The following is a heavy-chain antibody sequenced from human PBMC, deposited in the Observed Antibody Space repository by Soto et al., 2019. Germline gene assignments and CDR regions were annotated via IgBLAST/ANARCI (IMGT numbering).Heavy chain of an antibody. CDR2: IYHSGST. V-gene: IGHV4-30-2*01. J-gene: IGHJ4*02. CDR1: GGSISSGGYS. CDR3: GRVPAP. Sequence: SETLSLTCAVSGGSISSGGYSWSWIRQPPGKGLEWIGYIYHSGSTYYNPSLKSRVTISVDRSKNQFSLKLSSVTAADTAVYYCGRVPAPWGQGTLVTVSS.